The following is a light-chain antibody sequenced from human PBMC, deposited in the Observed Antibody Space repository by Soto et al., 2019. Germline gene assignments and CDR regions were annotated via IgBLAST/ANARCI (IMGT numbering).Light chain of an antibody. J-gene: IGKJ3*01. CDR3: QQYYNLAFT. CDR2: DAS. CDR1: QDIANY. Sequence: DIQMTQSPSSLSASVGDRVTITCQASQDIANYLNWYQQTPGKAPKLLIYDASTLQTGVPSRFSGSGSGTDFTFPISSLQPEDIATYFCQQYYNLAFTFGPGTKVDIK. V-gene: IGKV1-33*01.